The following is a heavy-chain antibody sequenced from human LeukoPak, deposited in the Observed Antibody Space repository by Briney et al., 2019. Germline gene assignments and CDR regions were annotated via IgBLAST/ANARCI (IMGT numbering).Heavy chain of an antibody. CDR1: GFTFSSYA. D-gene: IGHD4-17*01. V-gene: IGHV3-15*01. J-gene: IGHJ4*02. Sequence: GGSLRLSCAASGFTFSSYAMSWVRQAPGKGLEWVGRIKSKTDGGTTDYAAPVKGRFTISRDDSKNTLYLQMNSLKTEDTAVYYCTTGGEDTTVTTSGLDYWGQGTLVTVSS. CDR2: IKSKTDGGTT. CDR3: TTGGEDTTVTTSGLDY.